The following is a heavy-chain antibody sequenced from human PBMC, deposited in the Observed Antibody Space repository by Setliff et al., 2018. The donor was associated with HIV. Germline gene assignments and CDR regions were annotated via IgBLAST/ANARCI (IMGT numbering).Heavy chain of an antibody. CDR2: ISAYNGNT. Sequence: GASVKVSCKASGYTFSTYGISWVRQAPGQGLEWMGWISAYNGNTNYAQKLQGRVTVRTDTSTSTAYMELGSLRSDDTAVYYCASDRGVYCISSSCYSPVDAFDIWGQGTMVTVSS. CDR3: ASDRGVYCISSSCYSPVDAFDI. D-gene: IGHD2-2*01. J-gene: IGHJ3*02. V-gene: IGHV1-18*01. CDR1: GYTFSTYG.